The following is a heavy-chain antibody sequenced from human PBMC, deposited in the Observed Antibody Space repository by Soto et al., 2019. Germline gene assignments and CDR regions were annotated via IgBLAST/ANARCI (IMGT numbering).Heavy chain of an antibody. Sequence: SETLSLTCTVSGGSISSGPYSWGWIRQPPGEGLEWIGEINHSGSTNYNPSLKSRVTISVDTSKNQFSLKLSSVTAADTAVYYCARAAPRYCSGGSCSSGRDYWGQGTLVTVSS. CDR3: ARAAPRYCSGGSCSSGRDY. D-gene: IGHD2-15*01. CDR1: GGSISSGPYS. CDR2: INHSGST. J-gene: IGHJ4*02. V-gene: IGHV4-39*07.